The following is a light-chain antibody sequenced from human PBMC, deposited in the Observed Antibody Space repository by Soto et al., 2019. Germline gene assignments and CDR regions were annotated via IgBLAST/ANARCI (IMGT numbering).Light chain of an antibody. J-gene: IGKJ1*01. CDR2: ATS. CDR3: QQSYEIPRT. Sequence: DVQMTQSPSSLSASIGDRVTITCRASQTIDSYLNWYQQKPGKAPNLLIYATSTLETGVPSRFSGSGSGTEFTLTISSLQPADFATYYCQQSYEIPRTFGQGTKVDIK. V-gene: IGKV1-39*01. CDR1: QTIDSY.